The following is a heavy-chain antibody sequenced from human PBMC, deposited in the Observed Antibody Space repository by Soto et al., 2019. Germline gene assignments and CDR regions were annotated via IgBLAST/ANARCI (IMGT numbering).Heavy chain of an antibody. CDR3: ARHVRNSVRGVSDY. V-gene: IGHV4-39*01. J-gene: IGHJ4*02. CDR1: GGSISSSSYY. Sequence: QLQLQESGPGLVKPSETLSLTCTVSGGSISSSSYYWGWIRQPPGKGLEWIGSIYYSGSTYYNPSLKSRVTISVDTSKNQFSLKLSSVTAADTAVYYCARHVRNSVRGVSDYWGQGTLVTVSS. D-gene: IGHD3-10*01. CDR2: IYYSGST.